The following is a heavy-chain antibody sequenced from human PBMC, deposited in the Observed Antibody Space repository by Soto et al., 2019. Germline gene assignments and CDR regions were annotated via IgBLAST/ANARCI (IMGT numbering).Heavy chain of an antibody. D-gene: IGHD5-18*01. J-gene: IGHJ6*03. V-gene: IGHV4-39*01. CDR2: IYYSGST. Sequence: SETLSLTCTVSGGSISSSSYYWGWIRQPPGKGLEWIGSIYYSGSTYYNPSLKSRVTISVDTSKNQFSLKLSSVTAADTAVYYCASGSYSYGYSYYYYMDVWGKGTTVTVSS. CDR1: GGSISSSSYY. CDR3: ASGSYSYGYSYYYYMDV.